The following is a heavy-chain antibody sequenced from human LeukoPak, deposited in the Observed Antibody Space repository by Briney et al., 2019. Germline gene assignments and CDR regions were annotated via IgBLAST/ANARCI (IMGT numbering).Heavy chain of an antibody. D-gene: IGHD5-12*01. CDR3: ARTSGYSGYDASFGNY. J-gene: IGHJ4*02. CDR1: GGSISSSNW. Sequence: SETLSLTCAVSGGSISSSNWWSWVRQPPGKGLEWIGEIYHSGSTNYNPSLKSRVTLSVDKSKNQFSLKLSSVTAADTAVYYCARTSGYSGYDASFGNYWGQGTLVTVSS. V-gene: IGHV4-4*02. CDR2: IYHSGST.